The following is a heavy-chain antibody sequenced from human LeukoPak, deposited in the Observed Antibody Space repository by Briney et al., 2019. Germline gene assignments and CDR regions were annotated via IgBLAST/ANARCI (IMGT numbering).Heavy chain of an antibody. V-gene: IGHV3-9*01. CDR1: GFTFDDYA. CDR2: IIWNSGSI. CDR3: AKDISVGATPYYFDY. D-gene: IGHD1-26*01. J-gene: IGHJ4*02. Sequence: GRSLRLSCAASGFTFDDYAMHWVRQAPGKGLEWVSGIIWNSGSIGYADSVKSRFTISRDNAKNSLYLQMNSLRAEDTALYYCAKDISVGATPYYFDYWGQGTLVTVSS.